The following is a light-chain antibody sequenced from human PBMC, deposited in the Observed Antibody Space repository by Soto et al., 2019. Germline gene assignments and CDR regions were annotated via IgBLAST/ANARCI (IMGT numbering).Light chain of an antibody. CDR2: GAS. V-gene: IGKV3-15*01. CDR1: QSVSSN. CDR3: QQYKHWPRT. Sequence: EIVMTQSPATLSVSPGEIATLSCRASQSVSSNLAWYQQKPCQDPSLLIYGASTRATGIPARFSGGGSGTEFARTISSLQSEDVAVYYWQQYKHWPRTFGQGTKVEL. J-gene: IGKJ1*01.